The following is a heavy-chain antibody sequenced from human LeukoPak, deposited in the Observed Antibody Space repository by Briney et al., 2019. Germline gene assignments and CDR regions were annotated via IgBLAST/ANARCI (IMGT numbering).Heavy chain of an antibody. CDR3: ARDRGYSSFDY. CDR1: GFSFSRYW. J-gene: IGHJ4*02. Sequence: GGSLRLSCAASGFSFSRYWMSWVRQAPGKGLEWVANIKQDGSEKNYVESVKGRFTISRDNAKNSLYLQMNSLRAEDTAVYYCARDRGYSSFDYWGQGTLVTVSS. V-gene: IGHV3-7*01. CDR2: IKQDGSEK. D-gene: IGHD6-19*01.